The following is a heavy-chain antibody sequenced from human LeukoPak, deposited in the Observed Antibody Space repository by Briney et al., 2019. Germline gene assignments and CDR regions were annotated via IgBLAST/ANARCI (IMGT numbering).Heavy chain of an antibody. CDR2: ISAGNGNT. Sequence: ASVKVSCKASGYTFTSYAIHWVRQAPGQRLEWMGWISAGNGNTKYSQNFQGRVTFISNTSATTAFMELSSLRSEDAAVYYCARESHADYWGQGTLVTVSS. V-gene: IGHV1-3*01. CDR1: GYTFTSYA. J-gene: IGHJ4*02. CDR3: ARESHADY.